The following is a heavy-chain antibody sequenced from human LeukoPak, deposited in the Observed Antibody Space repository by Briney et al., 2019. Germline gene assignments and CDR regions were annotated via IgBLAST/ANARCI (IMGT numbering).Heavy chain of an antibody. V-gene: IGHV1-2*02. D-gene: IGHD2-21*02. CDR2: MHVGNGNT. CDR1: GYTFISNY. Sequence: GASVKVSCKSSGYTFISNYLQWVRQAPGLGPEWLGWMHVGNGNTRYAPKFQGRVTLSRDTSINTAYMELSSLRSDDTAVYYCAREGSYCEGGACYSFDFWGQGTLVTVSS. J-gene: IGHJ4*02. CDR3: AREGSYCEGGACYSFDF.